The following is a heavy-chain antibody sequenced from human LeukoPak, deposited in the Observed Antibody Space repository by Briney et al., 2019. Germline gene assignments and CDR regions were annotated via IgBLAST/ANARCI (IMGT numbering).Heavy chain of an antibody. CDR2: ISSSISYR. CDR1: GFTFSSYS. J-gene: IGHJ4*02. Sequence: GGSLRLSCAASGFTFSSYSMNWVRQAPGKGLEWGSSISSSISYRYYADSGKGRFTISRDNAKNSLYLQMNSLRAEDTAVYYCAREGHQLWSTGNKYYFDYWGQGALVTVSS. CDR3: AREGHQLWSTGNKYYFDY. D-gene: IGHD5-18*01. V-gene: IGHV3-21*01.